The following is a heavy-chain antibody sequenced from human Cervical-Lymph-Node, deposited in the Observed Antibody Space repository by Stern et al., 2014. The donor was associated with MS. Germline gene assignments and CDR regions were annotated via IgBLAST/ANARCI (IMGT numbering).Heavy chain of an antibody. Sequence: EVQLVESGGGEVQSGGSLRLYCVASDLAFSTYWMNWVRQAPGKGLQWVANINQAGSEKYYVDSVKGRFTISRDNAKKSLYLQMNNLRSEDTAVYYCANGGTTWNWGQGTLVTVSS. CDR3: ANGGTTWN. J-gene: IGHJ4*02. V-gene: IGHV3-7*03. CDR2: INQAGSEK. CDR1: DLAFSTYW. D-gene: IGHD1-1*01.